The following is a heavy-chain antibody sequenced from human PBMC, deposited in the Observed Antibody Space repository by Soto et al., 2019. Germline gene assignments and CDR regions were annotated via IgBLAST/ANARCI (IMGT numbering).Heavy chain of an antibody. CDR1: SGSISSSNW. CDR2: IYHSGST. CDR3: ASGKATSYWNYYYMDV. V-gene: IGHV4-4*02. Sequence: SETLSLTCAVSSGSISSSNWWSWVRQPPGKGLEWIGEIYHSGSTNYNPSLKSRVTISVDKSKNQFSLKLSSVTAADTAVYYCASGKATSYWNYYYMDVWGKGTTVTVSS. D-gene: IGHD1-1*01. J-gene: IGHJ6*03.